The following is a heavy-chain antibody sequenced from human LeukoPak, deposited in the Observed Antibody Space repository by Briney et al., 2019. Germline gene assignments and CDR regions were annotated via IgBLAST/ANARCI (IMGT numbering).Heavy chain of an antibody. J-gene: IGHJ4*02. CDR3: AGHYYDSSGYYYGFDY. CDR1: GGTFSSYA. Sequence: ASVKVSCKASGGTFSSYAISWVRQAPGQGLEWMGGIIPIFGTANYAQKFQGRVTITADESTSTAYMELSSLRSEDTAVYYCAGHYYDSSGYYYGFDYWGQGTLVTVSS. D-gene: IGHD3-22*01. V-gene: IGHV1-69*13. CDR2: IIPIFGTA.